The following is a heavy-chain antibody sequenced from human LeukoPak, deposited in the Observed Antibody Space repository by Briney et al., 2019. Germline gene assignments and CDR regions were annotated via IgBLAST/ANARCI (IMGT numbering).Heavy chain of an antibody. D-gene: IGHD6-13*01. CDR3: ATDLGSSWIY. V-gene: IGHV1-2*02. CDR2: INPNSGGT. J-gene: IGHJ4*01. Sequence: SVKVSCKASGYTFTGYYLHRERHAPGQGLGWKGWINPNSGGTNYAQKFQGRVTTTRDTSISTAYMELSRLSSDDTAVYYCATDLGSSWIYWGQGTLVTVSS. CDR1: GYTFTGYY.